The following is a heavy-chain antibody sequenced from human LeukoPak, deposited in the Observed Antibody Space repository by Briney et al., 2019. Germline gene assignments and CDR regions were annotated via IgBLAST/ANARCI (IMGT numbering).Heavy chain of an antibody. CDR1: GLTFSTYW. D-gene: IGHD1-26*01. Sequence: PGGSLRLSCAASGLTFSTYWMHWVRQAPGKGLAWVARINPDGSIRTYANSVQGRVTISRETAKDTLFLQMNSLRAEDTAVYYCAREARVGGALQYWGQGTPVTVSS. J-gene: IGHJ4*02. V-gene: IGHV3-74*03. CDR3: AREARVGGALQY. CDR2: INPDGSIR.